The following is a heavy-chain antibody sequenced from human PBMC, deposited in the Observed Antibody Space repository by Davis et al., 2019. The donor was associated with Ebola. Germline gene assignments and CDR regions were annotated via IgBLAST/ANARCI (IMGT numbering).Heavy chain of an antibody. CDR3: ARSGLSFGVVKYHYGMDA. CDR1: GFTFSSYA. Sequence: GESLKISCAASGFTFSSYAMTWVRQAPGKGLEWVSAISGSGGTTYYAGSVKGRFTVSRDNSKKTMYLQMNSLRGEDTAVYYCARSGLSFGVVKYHYGMDAWGKGTTVTVSS. D-gene: IGHD3-3*01. J-gene: IGHJ6*04. V-gene: IGHV3-23*01. CDR2: ISGSGGTT.